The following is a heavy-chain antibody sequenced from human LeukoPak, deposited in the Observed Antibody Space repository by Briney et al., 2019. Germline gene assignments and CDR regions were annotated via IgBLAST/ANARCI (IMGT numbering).Heavy chain of an antibody. V-gene: IGHV3-48*03. CDR2: ISSSGTTI. Sequence: GGSLRLSCAASGFTFSSYEMNWVRQAPGKGLEWVSYISSSGTTIYYADSVKGRFTISRDNSKNTLYLQMNSLRAEDTAVYYCARGGSGGTIFGVVTLFYFDYWGQGTLVTVSS. J-gene: IGHJ4*02. CDR1: GFTFSSYE. CDR3: ARGGSGGTIFGVVTLFYFDY. D-gene: IGHD3-3*01.